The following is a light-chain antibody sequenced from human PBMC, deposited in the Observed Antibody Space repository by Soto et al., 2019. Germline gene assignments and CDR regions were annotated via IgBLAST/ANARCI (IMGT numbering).Light chain of an antibody. CDR2: GNS. Sequence: QSVLTQPPSVSGAPGQRVTISCTGSSSNIGAGYDVHWYQQLPGTAPKLLIHGNSNRPSGVPDRFSGSKSGTSASLAITGLQAEDEAEYYCQSYDSSLSGYVAFGGGTKVTVL. V-gene: IGLV1-40*01. J-gene: IGLJ2*01. CDR1: SSNIGAGYD. CDR3: QSYDSSLSGYVA.